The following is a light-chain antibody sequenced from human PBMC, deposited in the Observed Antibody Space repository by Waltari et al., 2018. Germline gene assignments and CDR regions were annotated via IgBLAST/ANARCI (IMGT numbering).Light chain of an antibody. CDR3: QQYDDFPST. V-gene: IGKV1-5*03. CDR2: TAS. CDR1: QNIITW. Sequence: DIQMTQSPSTLSVSVGDRVTITCRASQNIITWLAWYQQKPGKPPRLLVHTASILETGVPSRFSGSGSGTTFTLTINSLQPDDHATYYCQQYDDFPSTFGQGTKLEIK. J-gene: IGKJ2*01.